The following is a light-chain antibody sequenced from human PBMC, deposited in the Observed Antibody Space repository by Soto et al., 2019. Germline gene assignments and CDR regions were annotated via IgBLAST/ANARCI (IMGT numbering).Light chain of an antibody. J-gene: IGKJ1*01. Sequence: ETVMTQSPATLSVSPGERATLSCRASQSVSSNLAWYQQKPGQAPRLLIYGASTRATGIPARFSGSGSGTEFTLTISSLQSEDFAVYYCQQYNNRPPWTFGQGTKVDIK. CDR2: GAS. CDR3: QQYNNRPPWT. V-gene: IGKV3-15*01. CDR1: QSVSSN.